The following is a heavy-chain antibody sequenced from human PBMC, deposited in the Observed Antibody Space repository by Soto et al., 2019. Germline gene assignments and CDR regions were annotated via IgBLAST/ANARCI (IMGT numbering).Heavy chain of an antibody. CDR3: AHSPVGIGELSTDYYYYGMDV. V-gene: IGHV2-5*01. J-gene: IGHJ6*02. CDR2: IYWNDDK. CDR1: GFSLSTSGVG. D-gene: IGHD3-10*01. Sequence: QITLKESGPTLVKPTQTLTLTCTFSGFSLSTSGVGVGWIRQPPGKALEWLALIYWNDDKRYSPSLKSRLTITKDTSKNQVVLTMTNMDPVDTATYYCAHSPVGIGELSTDYYYYGMDVWGQGTTVTVSS.